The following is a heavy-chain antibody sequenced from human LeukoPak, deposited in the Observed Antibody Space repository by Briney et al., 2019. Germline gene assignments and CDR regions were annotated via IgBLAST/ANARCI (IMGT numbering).Heavy chain of an antibody. J-gene: IGHJ4*02. CDR1: GGSISCHY. Sequence: PSETLSLTCTVSGGSISCHYWSWIRQPPGKGLEWIGYIYYSGSTNYNPSRKSRVTISVDTSKNQFSLKLSSVTAADTAVYYCARGIVGATFDYWGQGTLVTVSS. D-gene: IGHD1-26*01. V-gene: IGHV4-59*11. CDR3: ARGIVGATFDY. CDR2: IYYSGST.